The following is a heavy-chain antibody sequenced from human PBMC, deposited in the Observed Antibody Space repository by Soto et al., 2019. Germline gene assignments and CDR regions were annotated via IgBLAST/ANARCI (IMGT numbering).Heavy chain of an antibody. CDR2: ISDSGGLT. CDR1: GFAFSSHP. J-gene: IGHJ3*02. D-gene: IGHD6-13*01. CDR3: ARRAFGSLRSFDI. Sequence: VQLLESGGDLVHPGGSLRLSCAASGFAFSSHPKSWVRQAPERGLEWVSGISDSGGLTYNADSVKGRFTISRDNSKNTLYLQMNSLRAEDTALYYCARRAFGSLRSFDIWGQGTMVTVSS. V-gene: IGHV3-23*01.